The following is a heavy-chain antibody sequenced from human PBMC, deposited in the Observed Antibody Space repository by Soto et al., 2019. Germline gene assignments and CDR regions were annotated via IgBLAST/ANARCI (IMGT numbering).Heavy chain of an antibody. Sequence: GGSLRLSCAASRFTFSSYSMNWVRQAPGKGLEWVSYISSSSSTINYADSVKGRFTISRDNAKNSLYLQMNSLRAEDTAMYYCARGRSSGASVFDSWCLGALLTVSS. V-gene: IGHV3-48*01. J-gene: IGHJ4*02. CDR1: RFTFSSYS. CDR2: ISSSSSTI. D-gene: IGHD6-25*01. CDR3: ARGRSSGASVFDS.